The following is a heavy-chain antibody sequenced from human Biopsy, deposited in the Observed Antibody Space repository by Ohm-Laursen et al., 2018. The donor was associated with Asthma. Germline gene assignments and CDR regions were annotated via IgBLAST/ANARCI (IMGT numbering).Heavy chain of an antibody. V-gene: IGHV1-69*01. D-gene: IGHD2-2*01. CDR3: ARKAGSCISRTCYSLDF. Sequence: VSSVKVSCKSLGGTFNTYVIGWVRQAPGQGLEWMGGINSVFGTTTYPQKFQDRVTITADDSTSTVYMELSSLRSEDTAVYYCARKAGSCISRTCYSLDFWGQGTPVTVSS. CDR1: GGTFNTYV. J-gene: IGHJ4*02. CDR2: INSVFGTT.